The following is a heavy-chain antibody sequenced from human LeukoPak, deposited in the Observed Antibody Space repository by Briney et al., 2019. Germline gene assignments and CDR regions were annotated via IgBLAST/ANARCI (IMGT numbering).Heavy chain of an antibody. V-gene: IGHV5-51*01. Sequence: GESLKISCKGSGYSFTSYWIGWVRQMPGKGLEWMGIIYPGDSDTRYSPSFQGQVTISADKSISTAYLQWSSLKASDTAMYYCARDFLSETFGSGYHGGAFEYWGQGTLVTVSS. D-gene: IGHD3-22*01. J-gene: IGHJ4*02. CDR2: IYPGDSDT. CDR1: GYSFTSYW. CDR3: ARDFLSETFGSGYHGGAFEY.